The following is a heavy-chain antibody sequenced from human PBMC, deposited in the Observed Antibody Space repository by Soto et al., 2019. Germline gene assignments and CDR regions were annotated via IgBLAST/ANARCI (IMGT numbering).Heavy chain of an antibody. V-gene: IGHV1-69*12. CDR1: GGTFSTYA. D-gene: IGHD2-15*01. Sequence: QVQLVQSGAEVKKPGSSVKVSCKASGGTFSTYAISWVRQAPGQGIEWMGGIIPMFGTANYAQKFQGRVTITADESTSTAYMELSSLRSEDTAVFYCARRYCISSSCYLYGMDVWGQGTTVTVSS. CDR3: ARRYCISSSCYLYGMDV. CDR2: IIPMFGTA. J-gene: IGHJ6*02.